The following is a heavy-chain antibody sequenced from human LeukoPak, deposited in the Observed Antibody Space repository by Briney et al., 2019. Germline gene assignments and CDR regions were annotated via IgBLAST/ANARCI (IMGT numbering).Heavy chain of an antibody. J-gene: IGHJ3*02. CDR2: IIPILGIA. V-gene: IGHV1-69*04. CDR3: ARGSSSGWYALAAFDI. D-gene: IGHD6-19*01. CDR1: GGTFSSYA. Sequence: AASVKVSCKASGGTFSSYAISWVRQAPGQGLEWMGRIIPILGIANYAQKFQGRVTITADKSTSTAYMELSSLRSEDTAVYYCARGSSSGWYALAAFDIWGQGTMVTVSS.